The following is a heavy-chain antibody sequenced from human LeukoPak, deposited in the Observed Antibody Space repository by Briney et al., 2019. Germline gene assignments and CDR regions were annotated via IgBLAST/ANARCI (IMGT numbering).Heavy chain of an antibody. CDR3: ARAPRAVADPYNWFDP. J-gene: IGHJ5*02. CDR2: ISAYNGKT. V-gene: IGHV1-18*01. CDR1: GYTFTSYG. Sequence: ASVKVSCKASGYTFTSYGISWVGQAPGQGKEWMGWISAYNGKTNYAQKLQGRVTITTDTSKSTAYMELRSLRSDDTAVYYCARAPRAVADPYNWFDPWGQGTLVTVSS. D-gene: IGHD6-19*01.